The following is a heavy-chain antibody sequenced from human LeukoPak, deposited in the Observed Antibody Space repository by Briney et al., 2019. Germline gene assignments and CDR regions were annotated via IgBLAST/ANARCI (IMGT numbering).Heavy chain of an antibody. Sequence: ASVKVSCKASGYTFTGYYMHWVRQAPGQGLEWMGWINPNSGGTSYAQKFQGRVTMTRDTSISTAYMELSGLTSDDTAIYYCARKGYFDYWGQGTLVTVSS. CDR1: GYTFTGYY. J-gene: IGHJ4*02. CDR2: INPNSGGT. V-gene: IGHV1-2*02. CDR3: ARKGYFDY.